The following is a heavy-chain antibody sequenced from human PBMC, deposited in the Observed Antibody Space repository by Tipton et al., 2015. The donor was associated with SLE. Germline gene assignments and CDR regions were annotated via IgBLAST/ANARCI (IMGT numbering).Heavy chain of an antibody. CDR1: GFTFSDYC. Sequence: GSLRLSCAASGFTFSDYCMSWIRQAPGKGLEWVSYISSSGSTIYYADSVKGRFTISRDNAKNSLYLQMNSLRAEDTAVYYCARGSGWPYYYYYMDVWGKGTTVTVSS. CDR3: ARGSGWPYYYYYMDV. D-gene: IGHD6-19*01. J-gene: IGHJ6*03. CDR2: ISSSGSTI. V-gene: IGHV3-11*01.